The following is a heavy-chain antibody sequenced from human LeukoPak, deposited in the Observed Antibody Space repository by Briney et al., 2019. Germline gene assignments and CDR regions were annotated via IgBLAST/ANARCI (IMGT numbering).Heavy chain of an antibody. CDR1: SGSINNHY. D-gene: IGHD2/OR15-2a*01. CDR3: ARDQIVYGLDY. J-gene: IGHJ4*02. V-gene: IGHV4-59*11. CDR2: IYDSWNT. Sequence: SETLSLTCIVSSGSINNHYWSWIRQPPGKGLEWIGYIYDSWNTNYNPSLKSRVTISIDTSKNQFSLNLTSVTAADTAVYYCARDQIVYGLDYWGQGALVTVSS.